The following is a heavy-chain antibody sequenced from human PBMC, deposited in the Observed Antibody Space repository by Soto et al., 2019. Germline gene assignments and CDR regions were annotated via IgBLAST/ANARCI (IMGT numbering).Heavy chain of an antibody. D-gene: IGHD3-3*01. V-gene: IGHV3-23*01. CDR3: AKDPSLGFGRFLDLIPGYYFDY. CDR2: ISGSGGST. J-gene: IGHJ4*02. Sequence: GGSLRLSCAASGFTFSSYAMSWVRQAPGKGLEWVSAISGSGGSTYYADSVKGRFTISRDNSKNTLYLQMNSLRAEDTAVYYCAKDPSLGFGRFLDLIPGYYFDYWGQGTLVTVSS. CDR1: GFTFSSYA.